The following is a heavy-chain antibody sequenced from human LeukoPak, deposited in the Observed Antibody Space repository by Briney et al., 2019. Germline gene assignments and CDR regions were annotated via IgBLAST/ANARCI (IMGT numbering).Heavy chain of an antibody. CDR3: ARVLGPNWFDP. V-gene: IGHV3-21*01. Sequence: GGSLRLSCAASGFTFSSYSMNWVRQAPGKGLEWVSLISSSSVYIYYTDSVKGRFTISRDNAKNSLYLQMNSLRAEDTAVYYCARVLGPNWFDPWGQGTLVTVSS. CDR1: GFTFSSYS. J-gene: IGHJ5*02. CDR2: ISSSSVYI.